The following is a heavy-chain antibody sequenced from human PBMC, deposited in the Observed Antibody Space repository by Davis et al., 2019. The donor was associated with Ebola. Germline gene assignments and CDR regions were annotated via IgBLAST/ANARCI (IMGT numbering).Heavy chain of an antibody. J-gene: IGHJ4*02. D-gene: IGHD6-19*01. V-gene: IGHV3-23*01. CDR2: ISVSGGTT. Sequence: GESLKISCAASGFTFGSYAMNWVRQAPGKGLEWVSTISVSGGTTYYGDSVKGRFTISRDNSKNTLYLQMNSLRAEDTAVYYCVSSGWYGGYEGWGQGTLVTVSS. CDR1: GFTFGSYA. CDR3: VSSGWYGGYEG.